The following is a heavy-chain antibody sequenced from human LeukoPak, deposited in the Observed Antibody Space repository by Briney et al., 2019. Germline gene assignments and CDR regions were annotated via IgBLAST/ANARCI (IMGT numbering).Heavy chain of an antibody. Sequence: TTETLSLTCAVYGGSFSGYYWSWIRQPPGKGLEWIGEINHSGSTNYNPSLKSRVTISVDTSENQFSLKLSSVTAADTAVYYCARGGRATVITYWGQGTLVTVSS. CDR3: ARGGRATVITY. D-gene: IGHD4-11*01. J-gene: IGHJ4*02. CDR1: GGSFSGYY. CDR2: INHSGST. V-gene: IGHV4-34*01.